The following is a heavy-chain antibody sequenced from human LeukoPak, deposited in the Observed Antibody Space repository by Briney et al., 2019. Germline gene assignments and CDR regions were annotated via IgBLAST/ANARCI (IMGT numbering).Heavy chain of an antibody. D-gene: IGHD6-25*01. CDR1: GYTFTSYD. CDR2: MNPNSGNT. Sequence: ASVKVSCKASGYTFTSYDINWVRQATGQGLEWMGWMNPNSGNTGYAQKFQGRVTMTRNTSISTAYMELSSLRSEDTAVYYCARVKRTRISVSFDYWGQGTLVTVSS. V-gene: IGHV1-8*01. CDR3: ARVKRTRISVSFDY. J-gene: IGHJ4*02.